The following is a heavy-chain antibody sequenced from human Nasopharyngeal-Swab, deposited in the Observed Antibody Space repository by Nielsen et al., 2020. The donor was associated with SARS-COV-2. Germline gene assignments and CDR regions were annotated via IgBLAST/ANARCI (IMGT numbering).Heavy chain of an antibody. J-gene: IGHJ4*02. D-gene: IGHD3-10*01. CDR2: ISSSGSTI. V-gene: IGHV3-48*03. Sequence: GGSLRLSCAASGFTFDDYGMHWVRQAPGKGLEWVSYISSSGSTIYYADSVKGRFTISRDNAKNSLYLQMNSLRPEDTAFYYCARSRSYYASGSLFDFWGQGTLVTVSS. CDR1: GFTFDDYG. CDR3: ARSRSYYASGSLFDF.